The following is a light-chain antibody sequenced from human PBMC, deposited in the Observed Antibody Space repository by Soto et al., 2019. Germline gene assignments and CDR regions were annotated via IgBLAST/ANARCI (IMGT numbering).Light chain of an antibody. CDR1: QSVLSSSNNKNY. CDR2: WAS. J-gene: IGKJ4*01. Sequence: DIVMTQSQDSLSVSLGERATINCKSSQSVLSSSNNKNYLAWYQQKPGQPPKVVIYWASTRGSGVPDRFSGSGSGTDFTLTISSLQAEDVAVYYCQHYYSSPLTFGGGTKVDI. V-gene: IGKV4-1*01. CDR3: QHYYSSPLT.